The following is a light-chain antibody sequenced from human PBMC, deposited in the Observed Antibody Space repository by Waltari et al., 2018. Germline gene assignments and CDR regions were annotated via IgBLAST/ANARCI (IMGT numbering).Light chain of an antibody. CDR3: QQRSNWPPIT. J-gene: IGKJ5*01. V-gene: IGKV3-11*01. CDR2: DAS. CDR1: QSVSSY. Sequence: EIVLTQSPATLSLSPGERATLSCRASQSVSSYLAWYQQKPGQAPRLLIYDASNRATGIPARFSGSGSGTDFTLTKSSLEPEELAVYDCQQRSNWPPITVGQGTRLEMK.